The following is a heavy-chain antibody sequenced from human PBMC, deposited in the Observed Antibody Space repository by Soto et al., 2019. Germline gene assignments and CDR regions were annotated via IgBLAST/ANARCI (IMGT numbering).Heavy chain of an antibody. CDR1: GYTFTSYW. J-gene: IGHJ6*02. D-gene: IGHD1-1*01. Sequence: ESLKISCKASGYTFTSYWLGWVRQMPGKGPEWMGIINPHDSDVRYSPSFQGQVTISADKAISTVYLRWNSLKASDTAMYFYXXXXXXXXXRYXMXVWGQGTTVTVSS. CDR3: XXXXXXXXXRYXMXV. CDR2: INPHDSDV. V-gene: IGHV5-51*01.